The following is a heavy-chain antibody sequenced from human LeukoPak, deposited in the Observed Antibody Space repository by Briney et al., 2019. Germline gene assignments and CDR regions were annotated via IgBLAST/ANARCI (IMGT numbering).Heavy chain of an antibody. Sequence: GGSLRLSCVASGFTFTSYGMHWVRQAPRKGLEWVAFIRFEESYKSYTDSVKGRFTISRDSSKNTLYLQMNSLRTEDTAVYYCATDPLGYCTGGSCYRGYFQYWGQGTLVTVSS. J-gene: IGHJ1*01. CDR1: GFTFTSYG. V-gene: IGHV3-30*02. D-gene: IGHD2-15*01. CDR3: ATDPLGYCTGGSCYRGYFQY. CDR2: IRFEESYK.